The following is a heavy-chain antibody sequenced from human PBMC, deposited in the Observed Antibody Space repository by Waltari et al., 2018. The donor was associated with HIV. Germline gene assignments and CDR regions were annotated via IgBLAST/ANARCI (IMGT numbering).Heavy chain of an antibody. D-gene: IGHD6-13*01. V-gene: IGHV3-74*01. Sequence: EVQLVESGGGLVQPGGSLRLSCAASGFTFRSYWMPWVRQAPGKGLVWVSRINSDGSSTSYADSVKGRFTISRDNAKNTLYLQMNSLRAEDTAVYYCASGYSSSWRSDYYYYGMDVWGQGTTVTVSS. CDR3: ASGYSSSWRSDYYYYGMDV. CDR2: INSDGSST. J-gene: IGHJ6*02. CDR1: GFTFRSYW.